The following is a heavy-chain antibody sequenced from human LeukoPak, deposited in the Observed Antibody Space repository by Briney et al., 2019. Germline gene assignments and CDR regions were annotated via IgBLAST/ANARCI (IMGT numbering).Heavy chain of an antibody. CDR3: ASRYCSSISCPSVGAFDI. V-gene: IGHV4-38-2*01. CDR1: DYSISSTYY. Sequence: PSETLSLTCAVSDYSISSTYYWGWVRQPPGKGLEWIDSIFHSGTTYYNPSLQSRVTISVDTSENQFSLRLSSATAADTAVYYCASRYCSSISCPSVGAFDIWGQGTMVTVSS. J-gene: IGHJ3*02. D-gene: IGHD2-2*01. CDR2: IFHSGTT.